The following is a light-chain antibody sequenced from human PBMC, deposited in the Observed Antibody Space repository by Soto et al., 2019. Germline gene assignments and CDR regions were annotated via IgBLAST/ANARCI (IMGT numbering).Light chain of an antibody. CDR1: QSVTSSY. Sequence: EIVLTQSPGTLSLSPGERATLSCRASQSVTSSYLAWYQLKPGQAPRVLIYGASNRATGIPDRFSGSVSGTDFTLTISRLEPEDFAVHFCQQYGDSPPNTFGQGTKVEI. CDR3: QQYGDSPPNT. CDR2: GAS. V-gene: IGKV3-20*01. J-gene: IGKJ2*01.